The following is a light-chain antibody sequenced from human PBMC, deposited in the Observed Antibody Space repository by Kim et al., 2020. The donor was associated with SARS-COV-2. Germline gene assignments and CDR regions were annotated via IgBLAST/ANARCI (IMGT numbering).Light chain of an antibody. V-gene: IGLV1-51*01. CDR2: DTD. CDR1: SSNIENNY. CDR3: GTWDSSLSAGV. J-gene: IGLJ3*02. Sequence: GQKVTISCSGSSSNIENNYVSWYQQLPGTAPKLLIYDTDKRPSGIPDRFSGSKSGTSATLGITGLQTGDEADYYCGTWDSSLSAGVFGGGTQLTVL.